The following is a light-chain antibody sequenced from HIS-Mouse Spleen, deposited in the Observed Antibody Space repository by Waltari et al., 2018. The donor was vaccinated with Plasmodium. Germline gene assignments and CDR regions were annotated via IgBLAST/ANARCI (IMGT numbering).Light chain of an antibody. CDR1: ALPKQY. V-gene: IGLV3-10*01. J-gene: IGLJ3*02. CDR2: EDS. CDR3: YSTDSSGNHRV. Sequence: SYELTQPPSVSVSPGQTARITCSGDALPKQYAYWYQQKSGQAPVLVFYEDSKRPSGIPERFSGSSSGTMTTLTISVAQVEDEAVYYWYSTDSSGNHRVCGGGTKLTVL.